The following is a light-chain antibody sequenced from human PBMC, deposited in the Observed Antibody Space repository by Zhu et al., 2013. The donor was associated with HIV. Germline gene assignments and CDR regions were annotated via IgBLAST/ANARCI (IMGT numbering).Light chain of an antibody. CDR2: DGS. Sequence: ETVLTQSPATLSLSPGDSATLSCRASQSVSIYLAWYQQKPGQPPRLLVYDGSNRATGVPARFSGSGSGRNFTLTISSLEPEDFAVYYCQQRADWCGFGQGDQTGDET. V-gene: IGKV3-11*02. J-gene: IGKJ2*04. CDR3: QQRADWCG. CDR1: QSVSIY.